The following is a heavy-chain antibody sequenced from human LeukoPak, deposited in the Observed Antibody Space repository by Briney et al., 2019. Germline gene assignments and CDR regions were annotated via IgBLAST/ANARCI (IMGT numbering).Heavy chain of an antibody. CDR1: GFTFSSYS. Sequence: PGGSLRLSCAASGFTFSSYSMNWVRQAPGKGLEWVSYISSSSSTIYYADSVKGRFTISRDNSKNTLYLQMNSLRAEDTAVYYCAKGWEVVPFDYWGQGTLVTVSS. J-gene: IGHJ4*02. CDR2: ISSSSSTI. CDR3: AKGWEVVPFDY. D-gene: IGHD3-22*01. V-gene: IGHV3-48*01.